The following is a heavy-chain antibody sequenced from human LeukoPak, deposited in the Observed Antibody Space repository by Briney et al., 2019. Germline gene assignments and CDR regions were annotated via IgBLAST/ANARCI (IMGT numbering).Heavy chain of an antibody. V-gene: IGHV3-30*18. CDR1: GFTFSSYG. CDR2: TSYDGSNQ. D-gene: IGHD2-21*02. J-gene: IGHJ4*02. Sequence: GGSLRLSCAASGFTFSSYGMHWVRQAPGKGLEWVAVTSYDGSNQDYADSVKGRFTISRDNSKNTLYLQMNSLRAEDTAAYYCAKAFDDYFFDYWGQGTLVTVSS. CDR3: AKAFDDYFFDY.